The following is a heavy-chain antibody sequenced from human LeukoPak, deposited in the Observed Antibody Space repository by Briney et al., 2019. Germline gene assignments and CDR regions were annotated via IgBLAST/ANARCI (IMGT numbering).Heavy chain of an antibody. Sequence: PAGSLTLFCAASGLTFSEYYIRWIGQALGKGLAWVSYISSRGSTIYYADSGKCRFTIYSHNGHNSQSLQINSLRGEAPAQDYVSRAAAAGTVWFDPWGQGTLVTVSS. V-gene: IGHV3-11*01. D-gene: IGHD6-13*01. J-gene: IGHJ5*02. CDR2: ISSRGSTI. CDR1: GLTFSEYY. CDR3: SRAAAAGTVWFDP.